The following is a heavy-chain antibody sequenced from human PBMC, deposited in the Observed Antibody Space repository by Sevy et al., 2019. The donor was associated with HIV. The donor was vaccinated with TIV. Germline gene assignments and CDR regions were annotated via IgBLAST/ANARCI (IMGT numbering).Heavy chain of an antibody. J-gene: IGHJ4*02. Sequence: GESLKISCAASGFSFSSYGMHWVRQAPGKGLEWMSYIQYDGSNKDYADSVKGRFTISRDNSKNTLYLQMNSLRVEDRAVFYWVKEGGGEGGDHWGQGTLVTVSS. V-gene: IGHV3-30*02. CDR3: VKEGGGEGGDH. CDR1: GFSFSSYG. D-gene: IGHD2-21*01. CDR2: IQYDGSNK.